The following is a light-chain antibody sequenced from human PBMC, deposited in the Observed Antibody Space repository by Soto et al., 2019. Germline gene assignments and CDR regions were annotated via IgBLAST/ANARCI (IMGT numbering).Light chain of an antibody. V-gene: IGKV3-15*01. CDR3: QQYSTWPPRYT. CDR2: RAS. Sequence: EIVMTQSPATLSVSPGGRATLSCRASLSVSSYLAWYQQRPGQPPRLLIYRASTRATGIPARFSGSGSGTEFSLTISSLQSEDFAVYYCQQYSTWPPRYTFGQGTKLEI. J-gene: IGKJ2*01. CDR1: LSVSSY.